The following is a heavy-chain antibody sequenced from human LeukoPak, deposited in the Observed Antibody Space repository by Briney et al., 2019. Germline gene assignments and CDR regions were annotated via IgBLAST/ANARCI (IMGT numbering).Heavy chain of an antibody. CDR1: GFTFSTYS. J-gene: IGHJ4*02. CDR3: AREDRFGELSFDY. CDR2: ISSSSSYI. V-gene: IGHV3-21*01. Sequence: PGGSLRLSCAASGFTFSTYSMNWVRQAPGKGLEWVSSISSSSSYIYYADSVKGRFTISRDNAKNSLYLQMNSLRAEDTAVYYCAREDRFGELSFDYWGQGTLVTVSS. D-gene: IGHD3-10*01.